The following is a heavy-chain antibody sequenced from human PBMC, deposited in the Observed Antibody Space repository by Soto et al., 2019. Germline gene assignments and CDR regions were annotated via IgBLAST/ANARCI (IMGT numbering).Heavy chain of an antibody. Sequence: EVQLVESGGGLVQPGGSLRLSCAASGFTFSNYWIHWVRQAPGKGLVWVSRINNDGSIRDYADFVKGRFTISRDNAKNTLYLPMKSLRAEDTAMYYCAKGSGYFSLDYWGQGTLVTVSS. V-gene: IGHV3-74*02. CDR1: GFTFSNYW. J-gene: IGHJ4*02. CDR3: AKGSGYFSLDY. CDR2: INNDGSIR. D-gene: IGHD3-22*01.